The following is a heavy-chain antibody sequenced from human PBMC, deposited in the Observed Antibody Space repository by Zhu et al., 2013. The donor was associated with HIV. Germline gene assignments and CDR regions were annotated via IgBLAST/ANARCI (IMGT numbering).Heavy chain of an antibody. J-gene: IGHJ4*02. CDR2: IIPIFGTA. CDR1: GGTFSSYA. Sequence: QVQLVQSGAEVKKPGSSVKVSCKASGGTFSSYAISWVRQAPGQGLEWMGGIIPIFGTANYAQKFQGRVTITADESTSTAYMELSSLRSEDTAVYYCARDIFRIYGGNPRRLDYWGQGTLVTVSS. V-gene: IGHV1-69*01. CDR3: ARDIFRIYGGNPRRLDY. D-gene: IGHD4-17*01.